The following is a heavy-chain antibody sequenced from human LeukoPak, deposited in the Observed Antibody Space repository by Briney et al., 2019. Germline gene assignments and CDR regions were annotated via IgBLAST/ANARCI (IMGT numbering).Heavy chain of an antibody. CDR3: AGDYYDSSGPGWFDP. D-gene: IGHD3-22*01. Sequence: SETLSLTCTVSGGSISSSSYYWGWIRQPPGKGLEWIGSIYYSGSTYYNPSLKSRVTISVDTSKNQFSLKLSSVTAADTAVYYCAGDYYDSSGPGWFDPWGQGTLVTVSS. CDR2: IYYSGST. J-gene: IGHJ5*02. CDR1: GGSISSSSYY. V-gene: IGHV4-39*07.